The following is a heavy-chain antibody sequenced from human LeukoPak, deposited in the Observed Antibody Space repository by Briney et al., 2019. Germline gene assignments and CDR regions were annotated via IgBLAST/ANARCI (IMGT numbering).Heavy chain of an antibody. CDR2: ISSSGSTI. V-gene: IGHV3-48*04. CDR1: GFTFSSYS. CDR3: ARVQDGSSWYEYFQH. Sequence: GGSLRLSCAASGFTFSSYSMNWVRQAPGKGLEWVSYISSSGSTIDYADSVKGRFTISRDNAKNSLFLQMNSLRAEDTAVYYCARVQDGSSWYEYFQHWGQGTLVTVSS. D-gene: IGHD6-13*01. J-gene: IGHJ1*01.